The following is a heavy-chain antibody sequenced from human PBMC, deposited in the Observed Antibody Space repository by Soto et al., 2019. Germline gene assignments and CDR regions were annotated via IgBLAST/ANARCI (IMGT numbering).Heavy chain of an antibody. D-gene: IGHD1-26*01. CDR1: GGSISSGDYY. Sequence: SETLSLTCTVSGGSISSGDYYWSWIRQPPGKGLEWIGYIYYSGSTYYNPSLKSRVTISVDTSKNQFSLKLSSVTAADTAVYYCARVHVGATEALFDYWGQGTLVTVSS. CDR3: ARVHVGATEALFDY. V-gene: IGHV4-30-4*01. CDR2: IYYSGST. J-gene: IGHJ4*02.